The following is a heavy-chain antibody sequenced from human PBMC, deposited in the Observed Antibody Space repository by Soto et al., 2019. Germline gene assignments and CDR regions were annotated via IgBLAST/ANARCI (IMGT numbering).Heavy chain of an antibody. J-gene: IGHJ3*02. CDR2: IYYSGST. V-gene: IGHV4-59*02. Sequence: SETLSLTCTVSGGSVSSYYWSWIRQPPGKGLEWIGYIYYSGSTNYNPSLKSRVTISVDTSKNQFSLKLSSVTAADTAVYYCARDNQGDYYDSSGYSLDAFDIWGQGTMVTVSS. CDR1: GGSVSSYY. D-gene: IGHD3-22*01. CDR3: ARDNQGDYYDSSGYSLDAFDI.